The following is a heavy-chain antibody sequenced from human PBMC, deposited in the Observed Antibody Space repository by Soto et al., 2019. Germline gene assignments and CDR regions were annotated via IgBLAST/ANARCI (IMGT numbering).Heavy chain of an antibody. Sequence: SETLSLTCTVSGGSISSGGYYWSWIRQHPGKGLEWIGYIYYSGSTYYNPSLKSRVTISVDTSKNQFSLKLSSVTAAVTAVYYCASGKPYCGSGMDVWGQGTTVTVSS. J-gene: IGHJ6*02. CDR2: IYYSGST. D-gene: IGHD3-10*01. CDR3: ASGKPYCGSGMDV. V-gene: IGHV4-31*03. CDR1: GGSISSGGYY.